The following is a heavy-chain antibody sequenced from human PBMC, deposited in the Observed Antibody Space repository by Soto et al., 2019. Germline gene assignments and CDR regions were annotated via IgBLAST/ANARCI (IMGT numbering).Heavy chain of an antibody. D-gene: IGHD6-19*01. CDR1: GYTFTSYA. J-gene: IGHJ4*02. Sequence: QVQLVQSGAEVKKPGASVKVSCKASGYTFTSYAMHWVRQAPGQRLEWMGWINAGNGNTKYSQKFQGRVTITRDTSASTAYMGLSSLRSEDTAVYYCAREGPGWAIAVAGTFGFDYWGQGTLVTVSS. CDR3: AREGPGWAIAVAGTFGFDY. CDR2: INAGNGNT. V-gene: IGHV1-3*01.